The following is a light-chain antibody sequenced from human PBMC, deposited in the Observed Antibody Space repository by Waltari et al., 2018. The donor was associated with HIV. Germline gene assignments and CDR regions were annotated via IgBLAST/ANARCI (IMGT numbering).Light chain of an antibody. CDR2: GAF. V-gene: IGLV2-14*01. Sequence: QSALTQPVSVSASPGESVTISCTGSNSDVGAFDFVSWYQQRPGKAPKLLIYGAFLRPVGVSNRFSGSKSGNTASLTISGLQGEDEAHYYGSSYTASGSVIFGGGTNLTVL. CDR3: SSYTASGSVI. CDR1: NSDVGAFDF. J-gene: IGLJ2*01.